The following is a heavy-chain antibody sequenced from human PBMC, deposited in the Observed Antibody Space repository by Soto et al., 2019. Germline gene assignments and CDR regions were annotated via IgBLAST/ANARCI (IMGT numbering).Heavy chain of an antibody. CDR3: ARAGIGWIGMDV. V-gene: IGHV5-10-1*01. J-gene: IGHJ6*02. CDR2: IDPSDSYT. CDR1: GYSFTSYW. Sequence: GESLKISCQGSGYSFTSYWISWVRQMPGKGLEWMGRIDPSDSYTNYSPSFQGHVTISADKSISTAYLQWSSLKASDTAMYYCARAGIGWIGMDVWGQGTTVTVSS. D-gene: IGHD3-22*01.